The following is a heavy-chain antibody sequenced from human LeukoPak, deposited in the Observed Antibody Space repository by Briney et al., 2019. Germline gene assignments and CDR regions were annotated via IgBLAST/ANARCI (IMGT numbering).Heavy chain of an antibody. J-gene: IGHJ4*02. CDR2: LYSGGTT. D-gene: IGHD6-13*01. V-gene: IGHV3-66*02. CDR3: ARDSNYDY. Sequence: GGSLRLSCAASGFTVSSTYMSWVRQAPGKGLEWVSVLYSGGTTYYADSVKGRFTISRDNSKNTLYLLMNSLRAEDTAVYYCARDSNYDYWGQGTLVTVSS. CDR1: GFTVSSTY.